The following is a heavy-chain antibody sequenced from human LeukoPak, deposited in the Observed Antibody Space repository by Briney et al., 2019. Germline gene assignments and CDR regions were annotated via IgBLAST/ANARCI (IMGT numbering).Heavy chain of an antibody. CDR2: IYYSGST. V-gene: IGHV4-59*01. J-gene: IGHJ2*01. Sequence: PSETLSLTCTVSGGSISSYYWSWIRQPPGKGLEWIGYIYYSGSTNYNPSLKSRVTISVDTSKNQFSLKLSSVTAADTAVYYCARGRTYRSSSWFDPWGRGTLVTVSS. CDR1: GGSISSYY. D-gene: IGHD6-6*01. CDR3: ARGRTYRSSSWFDP.